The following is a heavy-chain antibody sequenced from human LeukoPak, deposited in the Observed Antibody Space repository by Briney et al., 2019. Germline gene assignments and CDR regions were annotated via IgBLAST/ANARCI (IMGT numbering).Heavy chain of an antibody. J-gene: IGHJ2*01. CDR1: GFTFSGYD. D-gene: IGHD3-22*01. CDR3: ARELLTSGFWYFDL. Sequence: GGSLRLSCAASGFTFSGYDMHWVRHATGKRLEWVSGITPAGDTYYPGSVEGRFTISRENAKNSLYLQMSSLRAEDTAVYYCARELLTSGFWYFDLWGRGTLVTVSS. V-gene: IGHV3-13*01. CDR2: ITPAGDT.